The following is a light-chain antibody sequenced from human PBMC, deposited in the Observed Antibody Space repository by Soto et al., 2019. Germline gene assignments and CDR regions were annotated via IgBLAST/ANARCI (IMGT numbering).Light chain of an antibody. J-gene: IGKJ5*01. CDR1: ESVSRN. Sequence: EVVMTQSPATLSVSPGERATLSCRASESVSRNLAWYQQKPGLAPRLLIYDASMRAIGIPDRFSGGGSGTEFSITISSLQSEDFVVYYCQQYNSWPPITFGQGTRLEIK. CDR2: DAS. V-gene: IGKV3-15*01. CDR3: QQYNSWPPIT.